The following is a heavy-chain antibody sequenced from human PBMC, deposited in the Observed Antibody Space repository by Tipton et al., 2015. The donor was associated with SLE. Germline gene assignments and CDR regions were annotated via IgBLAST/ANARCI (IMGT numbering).Heavy chain of an antibody. CDR3: ARDGTSGWDVFDF. Sequence: GSLRLSCAASGFTFSLYWMSWLRQAPGKGLEWVANIKQDGSEKYYVDSVKGRFTISRDNAKNSLYLQMNSLRAEDTAVYYCARDGTSGWDVFDFWGQGTMVTVSS. V-gene: IGHV3-7*01. CDR2: IKQDGSEK. D-gene: IGHD6-19*01. CDR1: GFTFSLYW. J-gene: IGHJ3*01.